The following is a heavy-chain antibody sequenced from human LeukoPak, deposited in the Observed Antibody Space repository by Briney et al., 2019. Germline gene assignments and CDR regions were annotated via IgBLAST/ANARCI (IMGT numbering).Heavy chain of an antibody. D-gene: IGHD2-21*02. CDR1: GFTFSSYS. V-gene: IGHV3-21*01. CDR2: ISSSSSYI. Sequence: GGSLRLSCAASGFTFSSYSMNWVRQAPGKGLEWVSSISSSSSYIYYADSVKGRFTISRDNAKNSLYLQMNSLRAEDTAVYYCAGDRGDQFVAPMDVWGQGTTVTVSS. CDR3: AGDRGDQFVAPMDV. J-gene: IGHJ6*02.